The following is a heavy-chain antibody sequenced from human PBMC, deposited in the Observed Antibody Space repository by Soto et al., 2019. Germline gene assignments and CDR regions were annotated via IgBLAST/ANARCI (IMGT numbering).Heavy chain of an antibody. CDR1: GFTFSSYA. CDR3: AKDGATDV. D-gene: IGHD5-12*01. J-gene: IGHJ6*02. V-gene: IGHV3-23*01. Sequence: EGSLSLSCAASGFTFSSYAMSWVRQAPGEGLEWVSAISGSGGSTYYADSVKGRFTISRDNSKNTLYLQTNSLKAEDTAVYYCAKDGATDVWGQGTTVTVSS. CDR2: ISGSGGST.